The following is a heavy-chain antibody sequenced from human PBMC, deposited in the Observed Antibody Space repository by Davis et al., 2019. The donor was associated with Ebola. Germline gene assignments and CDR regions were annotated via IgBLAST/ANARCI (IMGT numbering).Heavy chain of an antibody. V-gene: IGHV1-8*01. CDR2: MNPNSGNT. CDR1: GYTFTSYD. J-gene: IGHJ5*02. CDR3: ARDSGSYLYNWFDP. Sequence: AASVKVSCKASGYTFTSYDINWVRQATGQGLEWMGLMNPNSGNTGYAQKFQGRVTMTRNTSISTAYMELSSLRSEDTAVYYCARDSGSYLYNWFDPWGQGTLVTVSS. D-gene: IGHD1-26*01.